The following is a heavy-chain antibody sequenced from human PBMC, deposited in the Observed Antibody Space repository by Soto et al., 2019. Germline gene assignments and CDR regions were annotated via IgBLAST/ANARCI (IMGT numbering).Heavy chain of an antibody. CDR3: AREPKWEPRGLSDY. CDR1: GGSTSSYY. CDR2: IYTSGST. J-gene: IGHJ4*02. V-gene: IGHV4-4*07. D-gene: IGHD1-26*01. Sequence: SETLSLTCTVSGGSTSSYYWSWIRQPAGKGLEWIGRIYTSGSTNYNPSLKSRVTMSVDTSKNQFSLKLSSVTAADTAVYYCAREPKWEPRGLSDYWGQGTLVTVSS.